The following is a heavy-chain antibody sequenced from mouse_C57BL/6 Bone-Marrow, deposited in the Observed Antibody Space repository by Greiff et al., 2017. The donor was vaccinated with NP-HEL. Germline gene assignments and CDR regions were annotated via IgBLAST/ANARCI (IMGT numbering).Heavy chain of an antibody. CDR1: GFTFSDYG. CDR3: ARPRGNY. V-gene: IGHV5-17*01. Sequence: EVKLVESGGGLVKPGGSLKLSCAASGFTFSDYGMYWVRQAPEKGLEWVAYISSGSSTIYYADTVKGRFTISRDNAKNTLFLQMTSLRSEGTAMYYGARPRGNYGGKGTTLTVSS. J-gene: IGHJ2*01. CDR2: ISSGSSTI.